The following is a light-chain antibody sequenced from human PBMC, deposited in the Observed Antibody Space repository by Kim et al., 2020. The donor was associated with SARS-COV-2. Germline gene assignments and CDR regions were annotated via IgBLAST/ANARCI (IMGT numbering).Light chain of an antibody. CDR3: SSYRNTNTWV. J-gene: IGLJ3*02. V-gene: IGLV2-14*01. CDR1: SSDVGGHNY. CDR2: DVN. Sequence: QSALTQPASVSGSPGQSITISCTGTSSDVGGHNYVSWYQQHPGKAPKLMIYDVNKWPSGVSNRFSGSKSGNTASLTISGLQAEDEAEYYCSSYRNTNTWVFGGGTQLTVL.